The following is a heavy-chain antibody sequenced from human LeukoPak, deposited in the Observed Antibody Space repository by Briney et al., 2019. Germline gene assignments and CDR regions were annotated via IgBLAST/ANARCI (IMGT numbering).Heavy chain of an antibody. CDR3: ARRSDYYDSSAYYY. J-gene: IGHJ4*02. D-gene: IGHD3-22*01. Sequence: ASVKVSCKASGYTFTSYDINWVRQATGQGLEWMGWMNPNSGNTGYAQKFQGRVTITRDTSISTAYMELSSLRSDDTAVYYCARRSDYYDSSAYYYWGQGTVVTVSS. CDR1: GYTFTSYD. V-gene: IGHV1-8*03. CDR2: MNPNSGNT.